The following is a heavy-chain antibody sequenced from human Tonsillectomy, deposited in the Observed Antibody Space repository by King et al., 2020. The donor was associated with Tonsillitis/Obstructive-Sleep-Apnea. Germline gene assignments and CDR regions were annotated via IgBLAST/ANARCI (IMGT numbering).Heavy chain of an antibody. D-gene: IGHD2-2*03. J-gene: IGHJ4*02. Sequence: QLVQSGAAVKKPGASVKVSCKASGYTFTSYGISWVRQAPGQGLEWMGWISAYNGNTNYAQKLQGRVTMTTDTSTSTAYMELRSLRSDDTAVYYCAVGYCSSTSCYPQRLDYWGQGTLVTVSS. CDR1: GYTFTSYG. CDR3: AVGYCSSTSCYPQRLDY. V-gene: IGHV1-18*01. CDR2: ISAYNGNT.